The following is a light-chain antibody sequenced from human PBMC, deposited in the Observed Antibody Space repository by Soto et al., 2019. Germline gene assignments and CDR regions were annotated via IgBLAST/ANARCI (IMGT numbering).Light chain of an antibody. CDR2: LGS. Sequence: EIVLTHSPLSLPVTPGEPASISCRSSQNLLHSNGYNYLNWYLQKPGQSPQLLIYLGSNRASGVPDRFSGSGSGTDFTLTINRVEAEDVGLYFCAQGLATPFTFGGGTKVDI. CDR3: AQGLATPFT. CDR1: QNLLHSNGYNY. V-gene: IGKV2-28*01. J-gene: IGKJ4*01.